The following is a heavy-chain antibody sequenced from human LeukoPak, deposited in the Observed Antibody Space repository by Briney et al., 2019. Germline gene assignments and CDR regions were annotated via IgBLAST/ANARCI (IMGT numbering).Heavy chain of an antibody. Sequence: GGSLRLSCAASGFTFSSYSVNWVRQAPGKGLEWVSSISSSSSYIYYADSVKGRFTISRDNAKNSLYLQMNSLRAEDTAVYYCARGVAVAGTSPYYYYGMDVWGQGTTVTVSS. J-gene: IGHJ6*02. CDR1: GFTFSSYS. V-gene: IGHV3-21*01. D-gene: IGHD6-19*01. CDR3: ARGVAVAGTSPYYYYGMDV. CDR2: ISSSSSYI.